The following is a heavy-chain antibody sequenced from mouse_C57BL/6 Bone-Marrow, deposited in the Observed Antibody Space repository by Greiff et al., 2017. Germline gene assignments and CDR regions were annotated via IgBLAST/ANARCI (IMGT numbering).Heavy chain of an antibody. CDR3: ASPASETAMDY. CDR2: ISSGGSYT. V-gene: IGHV5-6*01. CDR1: GFTFSSYG. J-gene: IGHJ4*01. Sequence: EVQLQESGGDLVKPGGSLKLSCAASGFTFSSYGMSWVRQTPDKRLEWVATISSGGSYTYYPDSVKGRFTISRDNAKNTRYLQRSSPKSEDTAMYYCASPASETAMDYWGQGTSVTVSS. D-gene: IGHD3-2*02.